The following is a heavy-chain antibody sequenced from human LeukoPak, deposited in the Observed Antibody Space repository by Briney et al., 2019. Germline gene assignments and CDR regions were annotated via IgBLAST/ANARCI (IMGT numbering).Heavy chain of an antibody. CDR2: ISSSSSYI. Sequence: PGGSLRLSCAASGFTFSSYSMNWVRQAPGKGLEWVSSISSSSSYIYYADSVKGRFTISRDNSKNTLYLQMNSLRAEDTAVYYCAKGFGDYVPYYYYYGMDVWGQGTTVTVSS. J-gene: IGHJ6*02. V-gene: IGHV3-21*04. CDR1: GFTFSSYS. CDR3: AKGFGDYVPYYYYYGMDV. D-gene: IGHD4-17*01.